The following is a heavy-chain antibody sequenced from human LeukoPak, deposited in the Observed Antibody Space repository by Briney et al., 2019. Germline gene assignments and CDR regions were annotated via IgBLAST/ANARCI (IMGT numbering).Heavy chain of an antibody. CDR3: AREVATGFSCFDY. D-gene: IGHD2-21*02. Sequence: GGSLRLSCAASGFTFSNYAMSWVRQAPGKGQEWVSTISNSGDATYYADSVKGRFTISRDNSKNTLYLQMNSLRAEDTAVYYCAREVATGFSCFDYWGQGTLVTVSS. CDR1: GFTFSNYA. CDR2: ISNSGDAT. V-gene: IGHV3-23*01. J-gene: IGHJ4*02.